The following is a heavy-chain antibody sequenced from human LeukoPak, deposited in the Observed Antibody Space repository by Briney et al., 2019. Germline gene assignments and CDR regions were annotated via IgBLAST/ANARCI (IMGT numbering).Heavy chain of an antibody. CDR1: GGSISSRNYH. CDR3: ATLFYDFWGGSGKPDF. Sequence: SETLSLTCSVSGGSISSRNYHWGWIRQSPRKGLEWIGSVYSTGTTYYNPSFKTRVTISVDTSKSHFSLRLSSVTAADTAVYYCATLFYDFWGGSGKPDFWGQGTLVTISS. J-gene: IGHJ4*02. V-gene: IGHV4-39*02. CDR2: VYSTGTT. D-gene: IGHD3-3*01.